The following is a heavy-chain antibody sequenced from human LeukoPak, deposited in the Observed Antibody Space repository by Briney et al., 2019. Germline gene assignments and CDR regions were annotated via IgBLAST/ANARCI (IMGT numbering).Heavy chain of an antibody. CDR2: IIPIFGTA. Sequence: SVKVSCKASGGTFSSYAISWARQAPGQGLEWMGGIIPIFGTANYAQKFQGRVTITADESTSTAYMELSSLRSEDTAVYYCARVGGKEGLLGAFDIWGQGTMVTVSS. J-gene: IGHJ3*02. D-gene: IGHD1-26*01. CDR1: GGTFSSYA. V-gene: IGHV1-69*13. CDR3: ARVGGKEGLLGAFDI.